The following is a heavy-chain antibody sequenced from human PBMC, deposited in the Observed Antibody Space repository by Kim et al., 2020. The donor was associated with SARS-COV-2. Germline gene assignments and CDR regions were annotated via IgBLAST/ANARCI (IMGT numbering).Heavy chain of an antibody. CDR3: AKGDGRVKWELLCLYYFGS. D-gene: IGHD1-26*01. CDR2: ISYDGSNT. Sequence: GGSLRLSCAASGFTFSSYGMHWVRQAPGKGLEWVAVISYDGSNTYYADSVKGRFTISRDNSKNTLYLQMNSLRAEDTAVYYCAKGDGRVKWELLCLYYFGSWGQGTLVTASS. CDR1: GFTFSSYG. V-gene: IGHV3-30*18. J-gene: IGHJ4*02.